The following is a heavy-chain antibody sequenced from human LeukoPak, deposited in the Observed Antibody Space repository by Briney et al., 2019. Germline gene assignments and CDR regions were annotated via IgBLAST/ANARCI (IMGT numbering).Heavy chain of an antibody. CDR2: IYPGDSDT. Sequence: GGSLKISCKGSGYIFTDYWIGWVRQMPGKGLEWMGIIYPGDSDTRYSPSFQGQVTISADKSINTAHLQWSSLKASDTAMYYCARGAAGTTPDYYYFGLDVWGQGTTVRVSS. CDR1: GYIFTDYW. D-gene: IGHD1-7*01. J-gene: IGHJ6*02. V-gene: IGHV5-51*01. CDR3: ARGAAGTTPDYYYFGLDV.